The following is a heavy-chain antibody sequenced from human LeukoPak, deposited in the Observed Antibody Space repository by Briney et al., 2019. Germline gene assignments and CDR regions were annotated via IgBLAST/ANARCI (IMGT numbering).Heavy chain of an antibody. CDR2: IYYSGST. CDR3: ARHSSSYVGYYYYYMDV. CDR1: GGSISSSSYH. V-gene: IGHV4-39*01. J-gene: IGHJ6*03. Sequence: SETLSLTCTVSGGSISSSSYHWGWIRQPPGKGLEWIGSIYYSGSTYYNPSLKSRVTISVDTSKNQFSLKLSSVTAADTAVYYCARHSSSYVGYYYYYMDVWGKGTTVTVSS. D-gene: IGHD6-13*01.